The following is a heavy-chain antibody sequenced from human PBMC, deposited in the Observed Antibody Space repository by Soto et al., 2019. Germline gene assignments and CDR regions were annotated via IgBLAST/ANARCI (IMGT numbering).Heavy chain of an antibody. Sequence: ASVKVSCKASGYTFTSYDINWVRQATGQGLEWMGLMNPNSGNTGYAQKFQGRVTMTRNTSISTAYMELSSLRSEDTAVYYCARGIGGSGLIDYWGQGTLVTVSS. J-gene: IGHJ4*02. CDR2: MNPNSGNT. D-gene: IGHD6-25*01. V-gene: IGHV1-8*01. CDR1: GYTFTSYD. CDR3: ARGIGGSGLIDY.